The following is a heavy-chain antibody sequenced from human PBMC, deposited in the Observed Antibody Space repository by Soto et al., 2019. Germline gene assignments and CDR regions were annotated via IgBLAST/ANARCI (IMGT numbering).Heavy chain of an antibody. CDR3: ARGRGYYDSSWVYYYGMDV. D-gene: IGHD3-22*01. CDR1: GGSISSYY. Sequence: PSETLSLTCTVSGGSISSYYWSWIRQPAGKGLKWIGRIYTSGSTNYNPSLKSRVTMSVDTSKNQFSLKLSSVNAADTAVYYCARGRGYYDSSWVYYYGMDVWGQGTTVTVSS. J-gene: IGHJ6*02. V-gene: IGHV4-4*07. CDR2: IYTSGST.